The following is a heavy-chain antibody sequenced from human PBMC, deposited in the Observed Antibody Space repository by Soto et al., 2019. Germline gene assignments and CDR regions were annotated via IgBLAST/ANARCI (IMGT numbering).Heavy chain of an antibody. CDR2: IYSGGST. Sequence: EVQLVESGGGXXQPGGSLRLSCAASGFTVSSNYMSWVRQAPGKGLEWVSVIYSGGSTYYADSVKGRFTISRDNSKNTLYLQMNSLRAEDTAVYYCARDRVESGYPEYFQHWGQGTLVTVSS. V-gene: IGHV3-53*01. CDR1: GFTVSSNY. D-gene: IGHD3-22*01. J-gene: IGHJ1*01. CDR3: ARDRVESGYPEYFQH.